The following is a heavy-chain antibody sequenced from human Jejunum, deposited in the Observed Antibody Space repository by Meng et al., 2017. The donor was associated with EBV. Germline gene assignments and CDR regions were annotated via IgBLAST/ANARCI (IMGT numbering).Heavy chain of an antibody. D-gene: IGHD5-12*01. CDR3: AKGGYSGHDPTYNYDY. J-gene: IGHJ4*02. V-gene: IGHV3-53*03. CDR1: GFSVSNNY. Sequence: EVEMVESGGGLIQPGGSLRLSCAASGFSVSNNYMSWVRQPPGKGLGWVSLMYSGGNTYYAGSVKGRFTISRDNSKNTLYLQMNSLRAEDTAVYYCAKGGYSGHDPTYNYDYWGQGTLGTVS. CDR2: MYSGGNT.